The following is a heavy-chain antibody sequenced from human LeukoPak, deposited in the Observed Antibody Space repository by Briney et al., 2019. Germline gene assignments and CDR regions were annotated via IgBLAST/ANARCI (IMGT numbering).Heavy chain of an antibody. CDR2: INPSGGST. J-gene: IGHJ4*02. V-gene: IGHV1-46*01. D-gene: IGHD6-19*01. CDR1: GYTFTSYY. CDR3: ARDLSRGWLDY. Sequence: ASVKASCKASGYTFTSYYMHWVRQAPGQGLEWMGIINPSGGSTSYALKFQGRVTMTRDSSTSTVYMELSSLRSEDTAVYYCARDLSRGWLDYWGQGTLVTVSS.